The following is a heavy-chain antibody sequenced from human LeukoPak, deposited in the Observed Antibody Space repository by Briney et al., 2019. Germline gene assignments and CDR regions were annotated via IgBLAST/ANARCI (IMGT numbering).Heavy chain of an antibody. D-gene: IGHD6-19*01. CDR2: IYISGST. V-gene: IGHV3-53*01. Sequence: SGGPLKLSCAASGLTVGSNYISWVRQAPGKGLEWVSVIYISGSTNYADSVKGRFTISRDNTKNTVYLQMNSLRVEDTAVYYCARRPSSGWYGNWGQGTLVTVSS. J-gene: IGHJ4*02. CDR1: GLTVGSNY. CDR3: ARRPSSGWYGN.